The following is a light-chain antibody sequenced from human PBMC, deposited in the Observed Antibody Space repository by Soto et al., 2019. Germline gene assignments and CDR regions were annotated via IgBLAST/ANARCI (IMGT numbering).Light chain of an antibody. V-gene: IGKV3-20*01. J-gene: IGKJ1*01. CDR2: GAS. CDR3: QQYGSSPWT. CDR1: QTIRSNY. Sequence: ETVLTQSPGTLSLSPGERATLSCRASQTIRSNYLAWYRQTPGQAPRLLIYGASNRATGIADRFSGSGSGTDFTLLIRRLEPEDFALYYCQQYGSSPWTFGQGTKVEIK.